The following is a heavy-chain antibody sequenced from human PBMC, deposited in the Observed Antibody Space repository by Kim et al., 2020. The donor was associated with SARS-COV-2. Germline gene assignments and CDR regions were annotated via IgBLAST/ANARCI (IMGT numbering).Heavy chain of an antibody. CDR1: GGSISSSSYY. D-gene: IGHD1-26*01. Sequence: SETLSLTCTVSGGSISSSSYYWGWIRQPPGKGLEWIGSIYYSGSTYYNPSLKSRVTISVDTSKNQFSLKLSSVTAADTAVYYCARSKKWELLPRLFDYWGQGTLVTVSS. CDR2: IYYSGST. J-gene: IGHJ4*02. V-gene: IGHV4-39*01. CDR3: ARSKKWELLPRLFDY.